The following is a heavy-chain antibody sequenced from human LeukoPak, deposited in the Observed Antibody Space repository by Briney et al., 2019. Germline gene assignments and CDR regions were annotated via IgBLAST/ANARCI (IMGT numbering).Heavy chain of an antibody. V-gene: IGHV3-30*02. J-gene: IGHJ3*02. CDR2: IRYDGGNK. D-gene: IGHD6-13*01. CDR1: GFTFSSYG. Sequence: GGSLRLSCAASGFTFSSYGMHWVRQAPGKGLEWVAFIRYDGGNKYYADSVKGRFTISRDNSKNTLYLQMNSLRAEDTAVYYCASSSAGIAAAGTTFDIWAQGTRVPVSS. CDR3: ASSSAGIAAAGTTFDI.